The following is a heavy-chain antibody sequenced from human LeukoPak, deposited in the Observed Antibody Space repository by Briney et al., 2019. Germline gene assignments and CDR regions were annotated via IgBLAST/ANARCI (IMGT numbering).Heavy chain of an antibody. D-gene: IGHD2-21*01. CDR3: ARVAWGGGHPSFDH. J-gene: IGHJ4*02. Sequence: PSETLSLTCTVSGGSISSGGYFWSWIRQHPGKGLEWIGSIYYSGNTYYSPSLKSRLSISVDTSKNQFSLKLSSVTAADTAVYYCARVAWGGGHPSFDHWGQGTLVTVSS. CDR1: GGSISSGGYF. CDR2: IYYSGNT. V-gene: IGHV4-31*03.